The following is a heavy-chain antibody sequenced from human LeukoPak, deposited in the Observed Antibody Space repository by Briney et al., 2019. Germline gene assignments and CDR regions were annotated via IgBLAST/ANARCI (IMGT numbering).Heavy chain of an antibody. CDR1: GFTFSSYS. D-gene: IGHD3-22*01. CDR3: TKDVDSSGYHIGAFDM. CDR2: ISSSSSYI. J-gene: IGHJ3*02. Sequence: GGSLRLSCAASGFTFSSYSMNWVRQAPGKGLEWVSSISSSSSYIYYADSVKGRFTISRDNAKNSLYLQMDSLRADDTALYYCTKDVDSSGYHIGAFDMWGQGTMVTVSS. V-gene: IGHV3-21*04.